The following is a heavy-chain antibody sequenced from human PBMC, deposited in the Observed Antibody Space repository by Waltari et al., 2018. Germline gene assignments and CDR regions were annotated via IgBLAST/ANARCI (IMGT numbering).Heavy chain of an antibody. D-gene: IGHD3-22*01. V-gene: IGHV3-53*01. CDR3: ALDSSGFY. CDR2: IYSGGGT. CDR1: GFTVSTNY. J-gene: IGHJ4*02. Sequence: EVQLVESGGGLIQPGGSLRLSGAASGFTVSTNYMNWVRQAPGKGLEGVSVIYSGGGTYYADSVKGRFTISRDNSKNTLYLQMNSLRAEDTAVYYCALDSSGFYWGQGTLVTVSS.